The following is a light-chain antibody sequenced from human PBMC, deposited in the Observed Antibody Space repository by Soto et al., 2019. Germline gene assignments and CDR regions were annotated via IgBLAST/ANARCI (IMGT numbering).Light chain of an antibody. CDR1: QSVSSY. V-gene: IGKV3-11*01. CDR2: DAS. CDR3: QQRSNWPH. Sequence: EIVLTQSPATMSVSPGERATLSCRASQSVSSYLAWYQQKPGQAPRLLIYDASNRATGIPARFSGSGSGTDFTLTISSLGPEDFAVYYCQQRSNWPHFGGGTKVDIK. J-gene: IGKJ4*01.